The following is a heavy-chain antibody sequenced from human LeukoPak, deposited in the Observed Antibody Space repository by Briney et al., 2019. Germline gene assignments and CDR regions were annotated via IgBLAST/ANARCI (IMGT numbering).Heavy chain of an antibody. CDR2: ISYDGSNK. D-gene: IGHD5-12*01. CDR3: ATGGYGRAYFDY. CDR1: GFTFSSYA. Sequence: PGRSLRLSCAAPGFTFSSYAIHWVRQAPGKGLEWVAVISYDGSNKYYADSEKGRFTISRDNSKNTLYLQMNSLRAEDTAVYYCATGGYGRAYFDYWGQGTLVTVSS. V-gene: IGHV3-30*04. J-gene: IGHJ4*02.